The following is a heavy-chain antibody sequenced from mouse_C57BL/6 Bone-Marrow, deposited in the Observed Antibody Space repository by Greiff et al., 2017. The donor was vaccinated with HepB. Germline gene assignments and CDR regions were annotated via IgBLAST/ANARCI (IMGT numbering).Heavy chain of an antibody. Sequence: VQLQQSGPGLVAPSQSLSITCTVSGFSLTSYAISWVRQPPGKGLEWLGVIWTGGGTNYNSALKSRLSISKDNSKSQVFLKMNSLQTDDTARYYCASMVTGANWDDWFAYWGQGTLVTVSA. D-gene: IGHD4-1*01. J-gene: IGHJ3*01. CDR3: ASMVTGANWDDWFAY. CDR1: GFSLTSYA. V-gene: IGHV2-9-1*01. CDR2: IWTGGGT.